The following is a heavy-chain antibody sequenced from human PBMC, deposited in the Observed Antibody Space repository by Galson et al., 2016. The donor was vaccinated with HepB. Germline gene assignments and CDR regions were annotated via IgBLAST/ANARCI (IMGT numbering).Heavy chain of an antibody. CDR2: IHHSGST. CDR1: GESFNSYS. CDR3: ARDDVAFGHFDY. D-gene: IGHD3-10*01. V-gene: IGHV4-34*01. Sequence: SETLSLTCTVFGESFNSYSWTWIRQPPGKGLEWIGEIHHSGSTNYNPSLKSRVTISVDTSKKQFSLNLSSVTAADTAVYYCARDDVAFGHFDYWGQGTLVTVSS. J-gene: IGHJ4*02.